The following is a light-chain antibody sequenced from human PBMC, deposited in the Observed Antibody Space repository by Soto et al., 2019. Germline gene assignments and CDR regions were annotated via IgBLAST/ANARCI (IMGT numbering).Light chain of an antibody. Sequence: EVVLTQSPGTLSLSPGERVTLSCRASQSIINNYLAWYQQRPGQAPRLLIYGSSDRATGIPDRFSGSGSGTHFTLTISRLEPEDCAVYYCHQYGSSAPYTFGQGTKVEI. J-gene: IGKJ2*01. CDR3: HQYGSSAPYT. CDR1: QSIINNY. V-gene: IGKV3-20*01. CDR2: GSS.